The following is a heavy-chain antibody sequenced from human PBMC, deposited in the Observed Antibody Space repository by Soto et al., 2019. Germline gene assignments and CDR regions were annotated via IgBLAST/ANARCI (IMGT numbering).Heavy chain of an antibody. CDR2: ISGSGGST. V-gene: IGHV3-23*01. CDR3: AKGITILWYYGMDV. Sequence: GGSLRLSCAASGFTFSSYAMSWVRQAPGKGLEWVSGISGSGGSTYYADSVKGRFTISRDNSKNTLYLQMNSLRAEDTAVYYCAKGITILWYYGMDVWGQGTTVTV. CDR1: GFTFSSYA. D-gene: IGHD3-9*01. J-gene: IGHJ6*02.